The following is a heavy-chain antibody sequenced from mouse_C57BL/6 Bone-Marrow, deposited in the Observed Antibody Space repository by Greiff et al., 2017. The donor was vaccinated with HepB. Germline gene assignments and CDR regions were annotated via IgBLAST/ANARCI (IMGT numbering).Heavy chain of an antibody. Sequence: EVHLVESGGGLVKPGGSLKLSCAASGFTFSSYAMSWVRQTPEKRLEWVATISDGGSYTYYPDNVKGRFTISRDNAKNNLYLQMSHLKSEDTAMYYCARGFDYAMDYWGQGTSVTVSS. CDR2: ISDGGSYT. CDR1: GFTFSSYA. J-gene: IGHJ4*01. V-gene: IGHV5-4*01. CDR3: ARGFDYAMDY.